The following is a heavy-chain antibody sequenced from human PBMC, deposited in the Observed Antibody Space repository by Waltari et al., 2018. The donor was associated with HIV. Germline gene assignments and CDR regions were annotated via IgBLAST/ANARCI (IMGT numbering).Heavy chain of an antibody. J-gene: IGHJ3*02. V-gene: IGHV3-23*04. Sequence: EGELVESGGGLVLPGGSLRLSCAGTGFIFGDYAMSWVRQAPGKGLEGVSSTGGSGDDAYYADSVKGRFTISRDHSKKTLHLQMNSLRAEDTAVYYCAKDHFARNSLWDAFDIWGQGTMVTVSS. D-gene: IGHD2-21*01. CDR3: AKDHFARNSLWDAFDI. CDR1: GFIFGDYA. CDR2: TGGSGDDA.